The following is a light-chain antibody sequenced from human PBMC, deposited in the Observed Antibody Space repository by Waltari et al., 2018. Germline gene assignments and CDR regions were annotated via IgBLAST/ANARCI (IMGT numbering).Light chain of an antibody. CDR3: QQYNNWPQT. CDR1: QSISSD. J-gene: IGKJ1*01. Sequence: EIVMTQSPATLSVSSGDRATLSCRASQSISSDLAWYQQKPGQAPRLLIYGASTRATGIPARFSGSGSGTEFTHTISSLQSGDFAVYYCQQYNNWPQTFGQGTKVEIK. V-gene: IGKV3-15*01. CDR2: GAS.